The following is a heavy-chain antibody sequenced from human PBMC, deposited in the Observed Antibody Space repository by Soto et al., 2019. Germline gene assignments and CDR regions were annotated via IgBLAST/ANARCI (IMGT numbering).Heavy chain of an antibody. J-gene: IGHJ4*02. CDR1: GFTFSDYY. D-gene: IGHD2-8*01. Sequence: GGSLRLSCAASGFTFSDYYMSWIRQAPGKGLEWVSYISSSTSYTNYADSVKGRFTISRDNAKNSLYLQMNSLRAEDTAVYYCARTPDCTNGVCSAGFDYWGQGTLVTVST. CDR2: ISSSTSYT. V-gene: IGHV3-11*06. CDR3: ARTPDCTNGVCSAGFDY.